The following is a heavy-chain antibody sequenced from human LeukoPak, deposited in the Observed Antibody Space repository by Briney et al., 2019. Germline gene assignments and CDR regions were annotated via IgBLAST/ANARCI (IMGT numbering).Heavy chain of an antibody. CDR3: ARGGLPAAITDY. CDR1: GFTFSSYW. CDR2: IKSDGGEK. V-gene: IGHV3-7*01. D-gene: IGHD2-2*02. J-gene: IGHJ4*02. Sequence: GGSLRLSCAASGFTFSSYWMSWVRQAPGKGLEWVANIKSDGGEKYYVDSVKGRFTISRDNAKNSLSLQMNSLRAEDTAVYYCARGGLPAAITDYWGQGTLVTVSS.